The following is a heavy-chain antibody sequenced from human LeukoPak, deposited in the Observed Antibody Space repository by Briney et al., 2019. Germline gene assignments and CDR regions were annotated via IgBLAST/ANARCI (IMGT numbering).Heavy chain of an antibody. J-gene: IGHJ3*02. Sequence: GESLKISCQVSGYRFTTYWITWVRQMPGKGLEWMGRIDPSTSYTKYSPSFQGHVTISADKSISTAYLQWSSLKASDTAMYYCARRALPPAYCGGDCFDAFDIWGQGTMVTVSS. D-gene: IGHD2-21*02. CDR1: GYRFTTYW. V-gene: IGHV5-10-1*01. CDR2: IDPSTSYT. CDR3: ARRALPPAYCGGDCFDAFDI.